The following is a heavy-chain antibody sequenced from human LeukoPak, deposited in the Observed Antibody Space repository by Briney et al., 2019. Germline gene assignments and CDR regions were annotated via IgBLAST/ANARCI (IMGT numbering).Heavy chain of an antibody. V-gene: IGHV3-23*01. CDR1: GFTFSSYA. J-gene: IGHJ4*02. Sequence: GGSLRLSCAASGFTFSSYAMSWVRQAPGKGLEWVSAISGSGGSTYYADSVKGRSTIPRDNSKNTLYLQMNSLRAEDTAVYYCAKDAYYYDSSGYYLRSLDYWGQGTLVTVSS. CDR2: ISGSGGST. D-gene: IGHD3-22*01. CDR3: AKDAYYYDSSGYYLRSLDY.